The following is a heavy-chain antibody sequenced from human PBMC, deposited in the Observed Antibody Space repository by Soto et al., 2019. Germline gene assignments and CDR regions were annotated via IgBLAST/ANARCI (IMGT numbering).Heavy chain of an antibody. J-gene: IGHJ3*02. D-gene: IGHD3-22*01. V-gene: IGHV1-69*01. Sequence: AQKFQGRVTITADESTSTAYMELSSLRSEDTAVYYCARVGYDSSGCDIWGQGTMVTVSS. CDR3: ARVGYDSSGCDI.